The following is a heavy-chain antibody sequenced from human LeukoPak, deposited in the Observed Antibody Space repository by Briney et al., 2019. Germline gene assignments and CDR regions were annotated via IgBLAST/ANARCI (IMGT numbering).Heavy chain of an antibody. CDR2: ISSSSSYI. CDR3: ASDYRGNYYYYYYMDV. V-gene: IGHV3-21*01. J-gene: IGHJ6*03. Sequence: GGSLRLSCAASGFTFSSYSMNWVRQAPGKGLEWVSSISSSSSYIYYADSVKGRFTISRDNAKNSLYLQMNSLRAEDTAVYYCASDYRGNYYYYYYMDVWGKGTTVTISS. D-gene: IGHD4-11*01. CDR1: GFTFSSYS.